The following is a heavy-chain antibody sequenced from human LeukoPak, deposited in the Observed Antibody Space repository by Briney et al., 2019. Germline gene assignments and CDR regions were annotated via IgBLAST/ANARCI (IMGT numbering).Heavy chain of an antibody. V-gene: IGHV1-8*01. CDR2: MNPNSGNT. D-gene: IGHD1-26*01. Sequence: ASVKVSCKASGYTFTSYDINWVRQATGQGLEWMGWMNPNSGNTGFAQKFQGRITMTMNTSISTAYMELSSLRSEDTAVYYCATVSRKWELHSYYYGMDVWGQGTTVTVSS. J-gene: IGHJ6*02. CDR1: GYTFTSYD. CDR3: ATVSRKWELHSYYYGMDV.